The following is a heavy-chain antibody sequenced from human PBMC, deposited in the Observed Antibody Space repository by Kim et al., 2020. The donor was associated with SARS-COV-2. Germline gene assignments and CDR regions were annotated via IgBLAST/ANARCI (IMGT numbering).Heavy chain of an antibody. D-gene: IGHD4-17*01. J-gene: IGHJ4*02. CDR2: IYYSGST. V-gene: IGHV4-59*08. CDR3: ARLGSTVTTGDYFDY. CDR1: GGSISSYY. Sequence: SETLSLTCTVSGGSISSYYWSWIRQPPGKGLEWIGYIYYSGSTNYNPSLKSRVTISVDTSKNQFSLKLSSVTAADTAVYYCARLGSTVTTGDYFDYWGQGTLVTVSS.